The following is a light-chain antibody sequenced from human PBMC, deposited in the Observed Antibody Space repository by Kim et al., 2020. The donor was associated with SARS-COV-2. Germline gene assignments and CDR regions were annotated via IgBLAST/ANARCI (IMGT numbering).Light chain of an antibody. V-gene: IGKV3-15*01. J-gene: IGKJ1*01. Sequence: VSPGERATRSCRASQSRSGNLAWYQQTPGQAPRLLILRASTRASGVPARFTGSGSGADFTLTISSLQSEDSAVYYCQQYFTWPLTFGQGTKVEIK. CDR1: QSRSGN. CDR2: RAS. CDR3: QQYFTWPLT.